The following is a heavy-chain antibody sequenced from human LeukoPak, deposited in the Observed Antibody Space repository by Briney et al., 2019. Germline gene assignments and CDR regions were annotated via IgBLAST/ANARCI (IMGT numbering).Heavy chain of an antibody. D-gene: IGHD1-26*01. V-gene: IGHV4-34*01. CDR1: GGSFSGYY. CDR3: ASDEVGARTFDY. J-gene: IGHJ4*02. CDR2: INHSGST. Sequence: SETLSLTCAVYGGSFSGYYWSWIRQPPGKGLEWIGEINHSGSTNYNPSLKSRVTISVDTSKNQFSLKLSSVTAADTAVYYRASDEVGARTFDYWGQGTLVTVSS.